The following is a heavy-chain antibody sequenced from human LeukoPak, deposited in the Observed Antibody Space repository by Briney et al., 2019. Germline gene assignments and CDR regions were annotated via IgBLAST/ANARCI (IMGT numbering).Heavy chain of an antibody. CDR2: IKQDGREE. Sequence: GGSLRLSCAVSGFTFSTYWMSWVRQAPGKGLEWVANIKQDGREENYVDSVKGRFTISRDNAKNSLYLQMNSLRAEDTAVYYCASRGFTRSSYWGQGTLVTVSS. V-gene: IGHV3-7*05. D-gene: IGHD6-6*01. J-gene: IGHJ4*02. CDR1: GFTFSTYW. CDR3: ASRGFTRSSY.